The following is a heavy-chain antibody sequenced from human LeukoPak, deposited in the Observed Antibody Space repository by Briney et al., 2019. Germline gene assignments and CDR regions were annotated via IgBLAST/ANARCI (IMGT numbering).Heavy chain of an antibody. CDR2: IYYSGST. CDR1: GGSISSSSYY. J-gene: IGHJ4*02. CDR3: ARTPRTPYDFWGGYTVYFDY. D-gene: IGHD3-3*01. V-gene: IGHV4-39*01. Sequence: SETLSLTCTVSGGSISSSSYYWGWIRQPPGKGLEWIGSIYYSGSTYYNPSLKSRVTISVDTSKNQFSLKLSSVTAADTAVYYCARTPRTPYDFWGGYTVYFDYWGQGTLVTVSS.